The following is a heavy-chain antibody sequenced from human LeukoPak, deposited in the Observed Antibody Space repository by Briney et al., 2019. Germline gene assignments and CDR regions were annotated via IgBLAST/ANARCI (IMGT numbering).Heavy chain of an antibody. Sequence: GGSLRLSCAASGFTFSSYGMHWVRQAPGKGLEWVAVISYDGSNKYYADSVKGRFTISRDNSKNTLYLQMNSLRAEDTAVYYCARALPSDYYDSSGYYWDLDYWGQGTLVTVSS. CDR1: GFTFSSYG. J-gene: IGHJ4*02. V-gene: IGHV3-30*03. D-gene: IGHD3-22*01. CDR2: ISYDGSNK. CDR3: ARALPSDYYDSSGYYWDLDY.